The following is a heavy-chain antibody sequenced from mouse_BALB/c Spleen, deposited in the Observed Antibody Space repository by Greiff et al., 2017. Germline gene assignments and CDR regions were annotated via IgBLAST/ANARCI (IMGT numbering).Heavy chain of an antibody. D-gene: IGHD3-1*01. CDR3: ARRGGPSDFDY. CDR1: GYTFTSYW. V-gene: IGHV1-87*01. Sequence: VQLQQSGAELARPGASVKLSCKASGYTFTSYWMQWVKQRPGQGLEWIGAIYPGDGDTRYTQKFKGKATLTADKSSSTAYMQLSSLASEDSAVYYCARRGGPSDFDYWGQGTTLTVSS. J-gene: IGHJ2*01. CDR2: IYPGDGDT.